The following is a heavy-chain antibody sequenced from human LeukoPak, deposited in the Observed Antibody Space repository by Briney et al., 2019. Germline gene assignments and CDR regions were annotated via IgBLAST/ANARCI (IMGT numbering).Heavy chain of an antibody. Sequence: GGSLRLSCAVSGFTFSIYWMSWVRQAPGKGLEWVANIKQDGSEKYYVDSAKGRFTISRDNAKNSLYLQMNSLRAEDTAVYYCARKGYSYLVYYFDYWGQGTLVTVSS. D-gene: IGHD5-18*01. CDR3: ARKGYSYLVYYFDY. CDR2: IKQDGSEK. J-gene: IGHJ4*02. CDR1: GFTFSIYW. V-gene: IGHV3-7*01.